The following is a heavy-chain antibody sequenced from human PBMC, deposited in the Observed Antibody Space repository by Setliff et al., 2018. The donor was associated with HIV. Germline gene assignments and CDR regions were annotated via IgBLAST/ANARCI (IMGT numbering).Heavy chain of an antibody. V-gene: IGHV1-3*04. CDR3: AREPAGSGSGSFGF. CDR1: GYIFTMYT. CDR2: INTVNGNT. Sequence: ASVKVSCKASGYIFTMYTMYWVRQAPGQRLEWMGRINTVNGNTKYSQNFQGRVTITRDTSANTANMELSSLRSEDTAVYYCAREPAGSGSGSFGFWGQGTTVTVSS. D-gene: IGHD3-10*01. J-gene: IGHJ6*02.